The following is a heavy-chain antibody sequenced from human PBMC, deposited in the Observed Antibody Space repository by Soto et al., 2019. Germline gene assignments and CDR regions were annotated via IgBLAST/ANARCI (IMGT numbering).Heavy chain of an antibody. CDR3: ARGNPGRGAFDI. V-gene: IGHV4-31*03. CDR1: GGSISSGGYY. J-gene: IGHJ3*02. Sequence: SETLSLTCTVSGGSISSGGYYWSWIRQHPGKGLEWIGYIYYSGSTYYNPSLKSRVTISVDTSKNQFSLKLSSVTAADTAVYYCARGNPGRGAFDIWGQGTMVTVSS. CDR2: IYYSGST.